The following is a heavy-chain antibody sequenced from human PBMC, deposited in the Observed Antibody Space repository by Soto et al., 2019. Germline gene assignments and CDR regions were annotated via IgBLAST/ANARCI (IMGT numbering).Heavy chain of an antibody. Sequence: QVQLVQSGAEVKKPGASVKVSCKASGYTFNSYYIHWVRQAPGQGLEWMGWINPNSDVTSYAQSFHDRVTMTSDMPITTAYMELTRIRSDDTAVYYCVRVGFNSHYDFDYWGQGTLITVSS. CDR1: GYTFNSYY. CDR3: VRVGFNSHYDFDY. J-gene: IGHJ4*02. V-gene: IGHV1-2*02. CDR2: INPNSDVT. D-gene: IGHD3-16*01.